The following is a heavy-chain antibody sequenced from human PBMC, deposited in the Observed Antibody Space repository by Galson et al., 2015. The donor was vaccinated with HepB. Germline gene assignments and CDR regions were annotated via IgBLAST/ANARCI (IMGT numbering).Heavy chain of an antibody. Sequence: SLRLSCAASGFTFSNFGMNWVRQRPGKGLERVSHITDGGDRTYYADSVKGRFTISRDNSRHTLYLQMGSLRVDDTAIYFCARDRTGASSTPFDTWGQGTVVIVSS. J-gene: IGHJ4*02. D-gene: IGHD1-14*01. CDR3: ARDRTGASSTPFDT. CDR2: ITDGGDRT. V-gene: IGHV3-23*01. CDR1: GFTFSNFG.